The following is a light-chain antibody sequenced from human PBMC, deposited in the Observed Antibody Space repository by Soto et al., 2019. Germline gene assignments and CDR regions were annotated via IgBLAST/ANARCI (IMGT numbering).Light chain of an antibody. CDR1: QSVSSY. V-gene: IGKV3-11*01. Sequence: EIVLTQSPATLSLSPGERATLSCRASQSVSSYLAWYQQKPGQAPRLLIYDASNRATGIPARFSGSGSGTDFTLTISRLEPEDFAVYYCQQYGSSGGFTFGPGTKVDIK. CDR2: DAS. J-gene: IGKJ3*01. CDR3: QQYGSSGGFT.